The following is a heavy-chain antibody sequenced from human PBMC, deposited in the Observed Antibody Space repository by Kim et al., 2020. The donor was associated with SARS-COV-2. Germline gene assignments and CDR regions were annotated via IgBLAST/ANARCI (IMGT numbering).Heavy chain of an antibody. Sequence: GGSLRLSCAASGFTFSDYYMSWIRQAPGKGLEWVSYISSSSFYTNYADSVKGRFTISRDNAKNSLYLQMNSLRAEDTAVYYCARDREYYDFWSGRDYYFYYGMDLWGQGTTVTVSS. CDR2: ISSSSFYT. CDR1: GFTFSDYY. J-gene: IGHJ6*02. D-gene: IGHD3-3*01. CDR3: ARDREYYDFWSGRDYYFYYGMDL. V-gene: IGHV3-11*05.